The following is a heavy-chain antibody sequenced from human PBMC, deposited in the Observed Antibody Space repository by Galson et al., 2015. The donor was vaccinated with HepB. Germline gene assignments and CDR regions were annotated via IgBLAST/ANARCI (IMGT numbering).Heavy chain of an antibody. D-gene: IGHD3-16*01. CDR2: INAGNGNT. J-gene: IGHJ3*02. CDR3: ALTLGGTGDAFDI. Sequence: QSGAEVKKPGTSVKVSCKASGYTFTSYAMHWVRQAPGQRLEWMGWINAGNGNTKYSQTFQGRVTLTRDTSASTAYMDLSSLRSEDTAVYYCALTLGGTGDAFDIWGQGTMVTVSS. CDR1: GYTFTSYA. V-gene: IGHV1-3*01.